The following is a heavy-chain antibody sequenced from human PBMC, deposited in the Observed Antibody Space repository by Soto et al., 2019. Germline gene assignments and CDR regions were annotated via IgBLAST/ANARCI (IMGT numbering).Heavy chain of an antibody. CDR3: ATDCSGGSCYGASGMDV. J-gene: IGHJ6*02. CDR1: GGTFGRYA. V-gene: IGHV1-69*06. Sequence: SVKVSCKASGGTFGRYAISWVRRAPGQSLEWMGQINAGFGATDLAQMFQGRVTITADKSTTTVYMELSSLRSDDTAVYYCATDCSGGSCYGASGMDVWGQGTPVTVSS. CDR2: INAGFGAT. D-gene: IGHD2-15*01.